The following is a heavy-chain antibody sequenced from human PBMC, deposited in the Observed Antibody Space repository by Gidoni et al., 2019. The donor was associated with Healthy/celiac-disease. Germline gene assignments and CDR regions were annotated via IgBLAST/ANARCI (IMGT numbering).Heavy chain of an antibody. Sequence: EVQLVESGGGLVQPGRSLRLSCAASGFTFDDYAMHWVRQAPGKGLEWVSGISWNSGSIGYADSVKGRFTISRDNAKNSLYLQMNSLRAEDTALYYCAKDMRYCSGGSCYPSYYMDVWGKGTTVTVSS. D-gene: IGHD2-15*01. CDR3: AKDMRYCSGGSCYPSYYMDV. V-gene: IGHV3-9*01. CDR1: GFTFDDYA. CDR2: ISWNSGSI. J-gene: IGHJ6*03.